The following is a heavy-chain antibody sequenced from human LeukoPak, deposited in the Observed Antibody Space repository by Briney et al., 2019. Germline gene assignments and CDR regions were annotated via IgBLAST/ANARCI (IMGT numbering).Heavy chain of an antibody. CDR2: IKQDGSEK. CDR1: GFTFSSYW. D-gene: IGHD6-19*01. CDR3: ARDHSSGWFGAFDI. V-gene: IGHV3-7*01. Sequence: PGGSLRLSCAASGFTFSSYWMSWVRQAPGKGLEWVANIKQDGSEKYYVDSVKGRFTISRDNAKNSLYLQMNSLRAEDTAVYYCARDHSSGWFGAFDIWGQGTMVTVSS. J-gene: IGHJ3*02.